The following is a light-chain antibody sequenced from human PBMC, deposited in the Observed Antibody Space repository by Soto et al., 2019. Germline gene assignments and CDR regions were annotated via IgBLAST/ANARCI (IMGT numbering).Light chain of an antibody. Sequence: EILLTQSPGTLSLSPGERATLSCRASQSVSNNYLAWYQQKPGQAPRLLIYGASTRATGIPARFTGSGSGTEFTLTISSLQSEDFAVYYCQQSNNWPQTFGQGTKVDIK. CDR2: GAS. CDR1: QSVSNN. CDR3: QQSNNWPQT. V-gene: IGKV3-15*01. J-gene: IGKJ1*01.